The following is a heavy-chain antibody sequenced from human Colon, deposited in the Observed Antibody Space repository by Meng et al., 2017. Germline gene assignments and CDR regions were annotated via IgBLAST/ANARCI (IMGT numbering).Heavy chain of an antibody. Sequence: PSATRSARAASCGGATSSGRWWSWVRQPPGKRLERIAELDHTGNTNYNPSLKRRVTISVDKSKNQFSLKLSFMTAADTAVYYCARVGPGELPNFFDPWGQGTLVTVSS. D-gene: IGHD1-7*01. J-gene: IGHJ5*02. V-gene: IGHV4-4*02. CDR1: GGATSSGRW. CDR2: LDHTGNT. CDR3: ARVGPGELPNFFDP.